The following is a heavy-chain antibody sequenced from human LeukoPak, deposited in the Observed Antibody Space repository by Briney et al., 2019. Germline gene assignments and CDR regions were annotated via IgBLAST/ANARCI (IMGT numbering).Heavy chain of an antibody. CDR3: AHRRTDYGDYTGTDFDY. Sequence: KSGPTLVKPTQTLTLTCTFSGFSLSTSGVGVGWIRQPPGKALEWLALIYWDDDKRYSPSLKSRLTITKDTSKNQVVLTMTNMDPVDTATYYCAHRRTDYGDYTGTDFDYWGQGTLVTVSS. J-gene: IGHJ4*02. D-gene: IGHD4-17*01. CDR2: IYWDDDK. V-gene: IGHV2-5*02. CDR1: GFSLSTSGVG.